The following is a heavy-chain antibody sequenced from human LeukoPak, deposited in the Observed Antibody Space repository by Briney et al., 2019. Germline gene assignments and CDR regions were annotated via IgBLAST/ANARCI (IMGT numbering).Heavy chain of an antibody. J-gene: IGHJ5*02. V-gene: IGHV4-59*01. D-gene: IGHD7-27*01. Sequence: SETLSLTCTVSGGSIRSYYWSWIRQPPGKELEWIGYIYYSGSTNYNPSLKSRVTISVDTSKNQFSLKLDSVTAADTAVYYCTRSPGVYNWFDPWGQGTLVTVSA. CDR3: TRSPGVYNWFDP. CDR1: GGSIRSYY. CDR2: IYYSGST.